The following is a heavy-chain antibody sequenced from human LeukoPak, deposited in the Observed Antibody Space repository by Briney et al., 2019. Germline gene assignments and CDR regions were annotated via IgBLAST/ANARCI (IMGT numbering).Heavy chain of an antibody. V-gene: IGHV4-39*07. J-gene: IGHJ3*02. D-gene: IGHD5-24*01. Sequence: SETPSLTCTVSGGSTSSSSYYWGWVRQPPGKGLEWIGSIYYSGSTYYNPPRNSRVAVSVYTSKTQCSLKLSSVTAAETAVYYCARHEMAYIDNAAFDIWGQGTMVTVSS. CDR3: ARHEMAYIDNAAFDI. CDR1: GGSTSSSSYY. CDR2: IYYSGST.